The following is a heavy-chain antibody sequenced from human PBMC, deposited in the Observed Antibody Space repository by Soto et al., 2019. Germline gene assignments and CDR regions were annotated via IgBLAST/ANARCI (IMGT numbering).Heavy chain of an antibody. J-gene: IGHJ4*02. CDR2: IYPSDSDT. V-gene: IGHV5-51*01. CDR1: GYRFTSYW. D-gene: IGHD3-3*01. Sequence: GESLKIFCKGSGYRFTSYWTAWVRQMPGKGLELMGIIYPSDSDTRYRPSFQGQVTISADKSISSAYLQWSSLRASDTAMYYCARGGVSTRTFDYWGQGTPVTVSS. CDR3: ARGGVSTRTFDY.